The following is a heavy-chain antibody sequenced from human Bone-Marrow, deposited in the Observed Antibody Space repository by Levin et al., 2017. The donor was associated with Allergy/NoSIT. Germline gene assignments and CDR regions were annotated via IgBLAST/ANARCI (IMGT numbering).Heavy chain of an antibody. V-gene: IGHV1-2*02. CDR3: VGAPSSDDLNY. D-gene: IGHD5-24*01. Sequence: GASVKVSCKASEYAFTDYPLHWVRQAPGQGLEWMGCITPKSGATNSAEKFQGSVSLTRDTSINTAYMELTGLTSDDTAMYYWVGAPSSDDLNYWGQGTRVTVSS. CDR2: ITPKSGAT. J-gene: IGHJ4*02. CDR1: EYAFTDYP.